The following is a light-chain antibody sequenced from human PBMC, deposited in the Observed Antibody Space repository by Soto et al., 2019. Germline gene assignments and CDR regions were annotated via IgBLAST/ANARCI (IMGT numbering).Light chain of an antibody. V-gene: IGKV1-5*01. J-gene: IGKJ1*01. CDR1: QSISSW. CDR2: DAS. CDR3: PQYNSYFQT. Sequence: DIQMTQSPSTLSASVGDRVTITCRDSQSISSWLAWYQQTPGKAPKLXIYDASSLESGVPSRFSGSAAGTECTRSISSLQPDDVATDGCPQYNSYFQTFGQGTKVDIK.